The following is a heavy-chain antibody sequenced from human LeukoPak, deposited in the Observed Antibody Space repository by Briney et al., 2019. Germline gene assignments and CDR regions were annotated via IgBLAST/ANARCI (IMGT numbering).Heavy chain of an antibody. CDR3: AKDRGYSSSSQGFDY. Sequence: GGSLRLSCAASGFTVSTSFMSWVRQAPGKGLEWVSVIYSGGSTYYADSVKGRFTISRDNSKNTLYLQMNSLRAEDTAVYYCAKDRGYSSSSQGFDYWGQGTLVTVSS. CDR2: IYSGGST. V-gene: IGHV3-53*01. J-gene: IGHJ4*02. CDR1: GFTVSTSF. D-gene: IGHD6-6*01.